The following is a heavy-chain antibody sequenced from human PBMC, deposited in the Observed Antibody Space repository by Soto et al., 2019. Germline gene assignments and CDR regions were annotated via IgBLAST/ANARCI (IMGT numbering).Heavy chain of an antibody. CDR2: IYYSGST. J-gene: IGHJ4*02. CDR1: GGSVSRGTYY. Sequence: QVQLQESGPGLVKPSETLSLTCTVSGGSVSRGTYYWSWIRQPPGKGLEWIGYIYYSGSTNYNSSRKSRVTISVDTSKIRVSLKLSSVNAADTAVDYCSREHILFRVVIEDYWGQGTLVTVSS. V-gene: IGHV4-61*01. D-gene: IGHD3-3*01. CDR3: SREHILFRVVIEDY.